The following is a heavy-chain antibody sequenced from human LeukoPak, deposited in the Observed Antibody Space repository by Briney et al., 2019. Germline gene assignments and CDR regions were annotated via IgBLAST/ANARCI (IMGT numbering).Heavy chain of an antibody. J-gene: IGHJ4*02. Sequence: PGGSLRLSCAASEFTFSSYAFHWVRQAPGKGLEWVAFISYGGSNKFYADSVKGRFTISRDNSKNTLYLQMNSLRAEDTAVYYCARDLGPTYCILDYWGQGTLVTVSS. CDR1: EFTFSSYA. CDR2: ISYGGSNK. V-gene: IGHV3-30-3*01. CDR3: ARDLGPTYCILDY. D-gene: IGHD3-16*01.